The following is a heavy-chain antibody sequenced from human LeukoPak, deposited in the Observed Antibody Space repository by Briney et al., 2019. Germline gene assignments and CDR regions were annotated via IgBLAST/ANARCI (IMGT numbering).Heavy chain of an antibody. CDR2: ISGSGGST. V-gene: IGHV3-23*01. J-gene: IGHJ4*02. CDR1: GFTFSSYE. Sequence: GGSLRLSCAASGFTFSSYEMNWVRQAPGKGLEWVSLISGSGGSTYYADSVKGRFTISRDNSKNTLYLQMNSLRAEDTAVYYCAKRHGDYSRTSDYWGQGTLVTVSS. CDR3: AKRHGDYSRTSDY. D-gene: IGHD4-17*01.